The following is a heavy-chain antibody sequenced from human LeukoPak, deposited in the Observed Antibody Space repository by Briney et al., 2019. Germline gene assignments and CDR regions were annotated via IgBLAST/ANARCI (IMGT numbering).Heavy chain of an antibody. CDR2: INHSVST. J-gene: IGHJ5*02. V-gene: IGHV4-34*01. CDR1: GGSFSGYY. Sequence: SETLSLTCAVYGGSFSGYYWSWIRQPPGKGLEWIGEINHSVSTNYNPSLKSRVTISVDTSKNQFSLKLSSVTAADTAVYYCASSNQTNYDFWSGSSGWFDPWGQGTLVTVSS. CDR3: ASSNQTNYDFWSGSSGWFDP. D-gene: IGHD3-3*01.